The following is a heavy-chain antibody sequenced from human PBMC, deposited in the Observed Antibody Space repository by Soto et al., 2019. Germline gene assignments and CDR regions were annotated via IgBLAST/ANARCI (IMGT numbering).Heavy chain of an antibody. CDR1: GFTFSNAW. CDR3: TTISYSGYVRSPYYGMDV. CDR2: IKSKTDGGTT. D-gene: IGHD5-12*01. Sequence: PGGSLRLSCAASGFTFSNAWMNWVRQAPGKGLEWVGRIKSKTDGGTTDYAAPVKGRFTISRDDSKNTLYLQMNSLKTEDTAAYYCTTISYSGYVRSPYYGMDVWGQGTTVTVSS. V-gene: IGHV3-15*07. J-gene: IGHJ6*02.